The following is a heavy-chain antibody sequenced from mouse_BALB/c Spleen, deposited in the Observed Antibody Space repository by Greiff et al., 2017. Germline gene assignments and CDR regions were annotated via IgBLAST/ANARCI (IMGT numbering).Heavy chain of an antibody. CDR3: ARGDYRYDRDAMDY. Sequence: VQLQQSGPSLVKPSQTLSLTCSVTGDSITSGYWNWIRKFPGNKLEYMGYISYSGSTYYNPSLKSRISITRDTSKNQYYLQLNSVTTEDTATYYCARGDYRYDRDAMDYWGQGTSVTVSS. CDR2: ISYSGST. J-gene: IGHJ4*01. D-gene: IGHD2-14*01. V-gene: IGHV3-8*02. CDR1: GDSITSGY.